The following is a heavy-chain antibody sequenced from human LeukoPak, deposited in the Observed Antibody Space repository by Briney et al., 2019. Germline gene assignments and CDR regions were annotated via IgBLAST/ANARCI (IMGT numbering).Heavy chain of an antibody. CDR1: RFTFRNYG. Sequence: GGSLRLSCAASRFTFRNYGMHWVRQAPGKGLEWVATIWYDGSNQYYADSVKGRFTISRDNSKNTLYLQMNSLRAEDTALYYCATHSYDSSGYYSPDSWGQGALVTVSS. CDR2: IWYDGSNQ. V-gene: IGHV3-30*02. J-gene: IGHJ4*02. CDR3: ATHSYDSSGYYSPDS. D-gene: IGHD3-22*01.